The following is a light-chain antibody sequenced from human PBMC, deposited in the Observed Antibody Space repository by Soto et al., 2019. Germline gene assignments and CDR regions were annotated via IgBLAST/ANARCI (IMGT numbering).Light chain of an antibody. CDR3: QQYYSTPLT. Sequence: DIVMTQSPDSLAVSLGERATINCKSSQSVLYSSNNKNYLAWYQQKPGQPPKLLIYWASTRESGVPDRFSGSGSGTDSTLTISSLQAEDVAVYYCQQYYSTPLTFGGGPKVEIK. CDR2: WAS. J-gene: IGKJ4*01. CDR1: QSVLYSSNNKNY. V-gene: IGKV4-1*01.